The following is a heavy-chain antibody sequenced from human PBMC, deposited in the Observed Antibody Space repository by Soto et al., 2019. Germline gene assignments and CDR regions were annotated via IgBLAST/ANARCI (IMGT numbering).Heavy chain of an antibody. Sequence: EVQLVESGGGLVQPGGSLRLSCTPSGFTFSISWMHWVRQAPGKGLVWVSRINNDESYTTYADSVKGRFTISRDNAKNTLYLQKNSLRAEDTAVYYCAREAYGSGNRYFDYWGQGTLVTVSS. J-gene: IGHJ4*02. CDR1: GFTFSISW. V-gene: IGHV3-74*01. CDR3: AREAYGSGNRYFDY. D-gene: IGHD3-10*01. CDR2: INNDESYT.